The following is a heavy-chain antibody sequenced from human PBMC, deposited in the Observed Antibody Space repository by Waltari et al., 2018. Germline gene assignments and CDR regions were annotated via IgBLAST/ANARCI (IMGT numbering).Heavy chain of an antibody. J-gene: IGHJ4*02. CDR2: IWEDGSNK. CDR3: AKTGRGDHADY. V-gene: IGHV3-30*18. CDR1: GFTFSSYG. D-gene: IGHD2-21*02. Sequence: QVQLVESGGGVVQPGRSLRLSCAASGFTFSSYGMHWVRQAPGKGLEWVAVIWEDGSNKYYADSVKGRFTISRDNSKNTLYLQMNSLRAEDTAMYYCAKTGRGDHADYWGQGTLVTVSS.